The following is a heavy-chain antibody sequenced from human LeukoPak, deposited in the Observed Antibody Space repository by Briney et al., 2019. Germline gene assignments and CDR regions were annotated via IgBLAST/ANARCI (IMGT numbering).Heavy chain of an antibody. CDR2: IYYSGST. CDR3: ARGQPDYSSYYMDV. Sequence: SETLSLTCTVSGGSISSYYWSWIRQPPGKGLEWIGSIYYSGSTYYNPSLKSRVTISVDTSKNQFSLKLSSVTAADTAVYYCARGQPDYSSYYMDVWGKGTTVTVSS. D-gene: IGHD4-11*01. CDR1: GGSISSYY. V-gene: IGHV4-59*12. J-gene: IGHJ6*03.